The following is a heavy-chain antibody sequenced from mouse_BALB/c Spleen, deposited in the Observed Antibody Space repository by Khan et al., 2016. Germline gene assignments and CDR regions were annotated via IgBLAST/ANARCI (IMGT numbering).Heavy chain of an antibody. J-gene: IGHJ3*01. CDR2: IYPGDGDT. D-gene: IGHD2-14*01. CDR3: ARGTPFAN. Sequence: QVQLQQSGAELVRPGSSVKISCKASGFAFSSYWMNWVKQRPGQGLEWIGQIYPGDGDTNYNGKFKGKATLTADKSSSTAYMQLSNLTSEDSAVYFCARGTPFANWGQGTLVTVSA. CDR1: GFAFSSYW. V-gene: IGHV1-80*01.